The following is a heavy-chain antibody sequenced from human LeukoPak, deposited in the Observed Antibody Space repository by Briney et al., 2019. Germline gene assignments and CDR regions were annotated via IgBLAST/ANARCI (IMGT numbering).Heavy chain of an antibody. V-gene: IGHV3-21*01. D-gene: IGHD5-12*01. J-gene: IGHJ4*02. CDR2: ISSSSSYI. CDR3: ARDRGGVATTPFDY. Sequence: GGSLRLSCAASGFTFSSYSMNWVRQAPGKGLEWVSSISSSSSYIYYADSVKGRFTISRDNAKNSLYLQMNSLRAEDTAVYYCARDRGGVATTPFDYWGQGTLATVSS. CDR1: GFTFSSYS.